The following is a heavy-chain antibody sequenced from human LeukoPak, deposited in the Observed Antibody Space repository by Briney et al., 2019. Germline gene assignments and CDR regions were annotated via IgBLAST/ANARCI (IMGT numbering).Heavy chain of an antibody. CDR1: GFSFGDYW. CDR3: AGNLATVDSSWFDP. CDR2: IRRDGTDK. Sequence: GSLRLSCAASGFSFGDYWMSWVRQAPGKGLEWVAHIRRDGTDKRYVDSVKGRFTISRDNAKSSLFLQMNSLRAEDTAVYFCAGNLATVDSSWFDPWGQGTLVAVSS. J-gene: IGHJ5*02. D-gene: IGHD6-13*01. V-gene: IGHV3-7*01.